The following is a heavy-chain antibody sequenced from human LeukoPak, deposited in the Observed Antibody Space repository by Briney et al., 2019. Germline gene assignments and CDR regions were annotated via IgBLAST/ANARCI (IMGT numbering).Heavy chain of an antibody. V-gene: IGHV3-33*01. CDR3: ATEGGSLEKINY. J-gene: IGHJ4*02. CDR1: GFTFSSYG. CDR2: IWYDGSNK. D-gene: IGHD5-24*01. Sequence: PGRSLRLSCAASGFTFSSYGMHWARQAPGKGLEWVAVIWYDGSNKYYADSVKGRFTISRDNSKNTLYLQMNSLRAEDTAVYYCATEGGSLEKINYWGQGTLVTVSS.